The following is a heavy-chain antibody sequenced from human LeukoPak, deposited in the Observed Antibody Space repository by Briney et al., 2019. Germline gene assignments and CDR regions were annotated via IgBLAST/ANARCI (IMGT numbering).Heavy chain of an antibody. J-gene: IGHJ6*03. CDR3: AKRGAATMREGDYYYYYYMEV. V-gene: IGHV3-23*01. CDR1: GITFSSHA. D-gene: IGHD5-24*01. Sequence: PGGSLRLSCAASGITFSSHAMSWVRQAPGEGLEWVSLISGSGGHTYYVDSVKGRFTISRDNSTNRLYLQMNRLRPENTAVYYFAKRGAATMREGDYYYYYYMEVWGRGTTVTVSS. CDR2: ISGSGGHT.